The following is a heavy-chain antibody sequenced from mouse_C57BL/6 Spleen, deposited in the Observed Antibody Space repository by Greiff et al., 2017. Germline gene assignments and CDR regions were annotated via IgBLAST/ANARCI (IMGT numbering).Heavy chain of an antibody. CDR1: GFTFSDYG. Sequence: EVHLVESGGGLVKPGGSLKLSCAASGFTFSDYGMHWVRQAPEKGLEWVAYISSGSSTIYYADTVKGRFTISRDNAKNTLFLQMTSLRSEDTAMYYCARSYYGSSHWYFDVWGTGTTVTVSS. CDR3: ARSYYGSSHWYFDV. V-gene: IGHV5-17*01. J-gene: IGHJ1*03. CDR2: ISSGSSTI. D-gene: IGHD1-1*01.